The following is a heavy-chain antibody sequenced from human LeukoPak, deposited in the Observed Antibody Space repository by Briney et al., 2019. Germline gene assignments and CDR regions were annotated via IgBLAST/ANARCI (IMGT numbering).Heavy chain of an antibody. V-gene: IGHV3-21*04. CDR3: ARGHPWNRVAATLGSRYSMDV. J-gene: IGHJ6*03. D-gene: IGHD2-15*01. CDR2: ISSSSSYI. Sequence: GGSLRLSCAASGFTFSSYSMNWVRQAPGKGLEWVSSISSSSSYIYYADSVKGRFTISRDNAKNSLYLQMNSLRAEDTAVYYCARGHPWNRVAATLGSRYSMDVWGKGTTVTISS. CDR1: GFTFSSYS.